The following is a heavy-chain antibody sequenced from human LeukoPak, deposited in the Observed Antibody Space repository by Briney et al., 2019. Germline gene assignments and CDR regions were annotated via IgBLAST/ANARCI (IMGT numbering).Heavy chain of an antibody. D-gene: IGHD6-19*01. CDR2: IKQDGSEK. V-gene: IGHV3-7*03. Sequence: GGSLRLSCAASGFTFSRYWMSWVPQAPGKGLEWVANIKQDGSEKYYVDSVKGRFTISRDNAKNSLYLQMNSLRAEDTAVYYCARRAVAGTEGYYYYGMDVWGQGTTVTVSS. J-gene: IGHJ6*02. CDR1: GFTFSRYW. CDR3: ARRAVAGTEGYYYYGMDV.